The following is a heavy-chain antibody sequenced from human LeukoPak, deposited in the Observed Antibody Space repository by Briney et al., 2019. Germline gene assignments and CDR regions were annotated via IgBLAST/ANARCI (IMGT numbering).Heavy chain of an antibody. V-gene: IGHV4-30-2*01. CDR1: GGSISSGGYS. Sequence: SQTLSLTCAVSGGSISSGGYSWSWIRQPPGTGLEWIGYIYHSGSTYYNPSLKSRVTISVDRSKNQFSLKLSSVTAADTAVYYCARETYYYGSGSYYNVPWYFDYWGQGTLVTVSS. CDR3: ARETYYYGSGSYYNVPWYFDY. J-gene: IGHJ4*02. CDR2: IYHSGST. D-gene: IGHD3-10*01.